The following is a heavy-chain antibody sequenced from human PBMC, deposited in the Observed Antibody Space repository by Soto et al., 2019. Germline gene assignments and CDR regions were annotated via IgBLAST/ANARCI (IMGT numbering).Heavy chain of an antibody. CDR3: ARDGAHYGSGSYWPGDYYYYMDV. CDR2: IWYDGSNK. V-gene: IGHV3-33*01. J-gene: IGHJ6*03. CDR1: GFTFSSYG. D-gene: IGHD3-10*01. Sequence: GGSLRLSCAASGFTFSSYGMHWVRQAPGKGLEWVAVIWYDGSNKYYADSVKGRFTISRDNSKNTLYLQMNSLRAEDTAVYYCARDGAHYGSGSYWPGDYYYYMDVWGKGTTVTVSS.